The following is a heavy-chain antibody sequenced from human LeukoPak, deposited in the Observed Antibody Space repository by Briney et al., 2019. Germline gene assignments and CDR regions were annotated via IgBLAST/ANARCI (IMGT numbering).Heavy chain of an antibody. V-gene: IGHV4-59*08. CDR3: VRRWERSSAFDY. Sequence: SETLSLTCTVSGGSISSYYWSWIRQPPGKGLEWIGHIHYSGNTNYNPSLKSRVTISIDTSKNQFSLKLTSVTAADTAVYYCVRRWERSSAFDYWGQGPLVTVSS. CDR1: GGSISSYY. CDR2: IHYSGNT. J-gene: IGHJ4*02. D-gene: IGHD1-26*01.